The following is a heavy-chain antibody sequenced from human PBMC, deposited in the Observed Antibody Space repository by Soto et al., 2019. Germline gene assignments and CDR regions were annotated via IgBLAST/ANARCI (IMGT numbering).Heavy chain of an antibody. CDR2: ISGSGGGT. J-gene: IGHJ5*02. Sequence: EVQLLESGGGFVQPGGSLRLSCATSGFTFSNYAISWVRQAPGKGLEWVSGISGSGGGTYYADSVKGRFTISRDYSKNPVSLQMNSLSASDSALYFWAEGSGRYGSSITCPGINWFYPWGQGTLVGVAS. V-gene: IGHV3-23*01. CDR3: AEGSGRYGSSITCPGINWFYP. D-gene: IGHD5-18*01. CDR1: GFTFSNYA.